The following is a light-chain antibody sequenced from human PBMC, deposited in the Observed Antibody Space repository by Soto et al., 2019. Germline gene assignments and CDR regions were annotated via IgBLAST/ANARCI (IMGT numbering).Light chain of an antibody. V-gene: IGLV1-44*01. CDR1: RSNIGGNP. Sequence: QSALTQPPSASGTPGQRVTISCSGSRSNIGGNPVNWYQQLPGTAPKLLIDSNGQRPSGVPDRFSSSRSGTSASLAISGLQSEDEADYYCAVWDDNMYGRIFGTGTKLTVL. CDR2: SNG. CDR3: AVWDDNMYGRI. J-gene: IGLJ1*01.